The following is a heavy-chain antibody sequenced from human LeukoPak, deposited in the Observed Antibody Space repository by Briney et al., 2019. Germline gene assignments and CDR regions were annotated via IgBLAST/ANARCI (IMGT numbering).Heavy chain of an antibody. V-gene: IGHV3-66*01. J-gene: IGHJ4*02. D-gene: IGHD3-16*01. CDR3: ARMIY. CDR2: IYRGGTT. Sequence: GGSLRLSCAASGFNVSSNYMSWVRQAPGKGPEWLSVIYRGGTTYYAGSVKGRFTISRDDSKNTLYLQMNSLRAEDTAVYYCARMIYWGQGTLVTVSS. CDR1: GFNVSSNY.